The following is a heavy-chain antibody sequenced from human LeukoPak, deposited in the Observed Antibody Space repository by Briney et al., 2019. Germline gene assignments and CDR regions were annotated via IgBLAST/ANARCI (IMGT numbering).Heavy chain of an antibody. V-gene: IGHV3-53*04. D-gene: IGHD3-16*02. Sequence: GGSLRLSCAVSGFTVSSNYMSWVRQAPGKGLEWVSVIYSGGSTYYADSVKGRFTISRHNSKNTLYLQMNSLRAEDTAVYYCARGIVATYPYYYYGMDVWGQGTTVTVSS. CDR3: ARGIVATYPYYYYGMDV. J-gene: IGHJ6*02. CDR1: GFTVSSNY. CDR2: IYSGGST.